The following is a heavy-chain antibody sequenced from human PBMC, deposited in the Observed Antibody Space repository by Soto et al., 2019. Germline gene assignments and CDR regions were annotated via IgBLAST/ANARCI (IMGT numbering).Heavy chain of an antibody. V-gene: IGHV3-30-3*01. Sequence: TGGSLRLSCAASGFTFSSYAMHWVRQAPGKGLEWVAVISYDGSNKYYADSVKGRFTTSRDNSKNTLYLQMNSLRAEDTAVYYCARDVDTAMVTYAYWGQGTLVTVSS. D-gene: IGHD5-18*01. J-gene: IGHJ4*02. CDR2: ISYDGSNK. CDR3: ARDVDTAMVTYAY. CDR1: GFTFSSYA.